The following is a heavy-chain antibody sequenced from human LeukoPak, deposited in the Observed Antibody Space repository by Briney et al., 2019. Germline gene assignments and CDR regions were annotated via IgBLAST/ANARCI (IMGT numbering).Heavy chain of an antibody. CDR3: ARHATQKGLLFDY. J-gene: IGHJ4*02. D-gene: IGHD5-18*01. CDR1: GGSISSYY. CDR2: IYYSGST. V-gene: IGHV4-59*08. Sequence: SEALSLTCTVSGGSISSYYWSWIRQPPGKGLEWIGYIYYSGSTNYNPSLKSRVTISVDTSKNQFSLKLSSVTAADTAVYYCARHATQKGLLFDYWGQGTLVTVSS.